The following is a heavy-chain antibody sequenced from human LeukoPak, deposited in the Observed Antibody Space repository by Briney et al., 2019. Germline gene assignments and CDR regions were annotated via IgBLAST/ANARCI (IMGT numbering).Heavy chain of an antibody. CDR2: INHSGST. J-gene: IGHJ4*02. CDR3: AGSGYYSLPVGD. V-gene: IGHV4-34*01. CDR1: GGSFSTYY. D-gene: IGHD3-22*01. Sequence: SETLSLTCAVYGGSFSTYYWSWIRQPPGRGLEWIGEINHSGSTNYSPSLKSRVSISADTSKNQFSLKLTSVTAADTAVYYCAGSGYYSLPVGDWGQGTLVTVSS.